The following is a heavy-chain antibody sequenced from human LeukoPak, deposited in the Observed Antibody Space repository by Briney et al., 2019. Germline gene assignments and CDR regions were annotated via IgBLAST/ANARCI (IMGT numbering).Heavy chain of an antibody. V-gene: IGHV3-48*03. CDR3: ASHPIEY. J-gene: IGHJ4*02. Sequence: GGSLRLSCAASGFTFSSYEMNWVRQAPGKGLEWVSYISSSGTTIYNADSVQGRFTISRDNAKNSLYLQMNSLRAEDTALYYCASHPIEYWGQGALVTVSS. CDR1: GFTFSSYE. CDR2: ISSSGTTI. D-gene: IGHD3-22*01.